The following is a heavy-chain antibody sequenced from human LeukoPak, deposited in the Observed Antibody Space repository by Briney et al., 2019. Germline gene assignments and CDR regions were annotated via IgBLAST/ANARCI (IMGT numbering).Heavy chain of an antibody. Sequence: SETLSLTCTVSGGSISSGDYYWSWIRQPPGKGLEWIGYIYYSGSTYYNPSLKSRVTVSVDTSKNQFSLKLSSVTAADTAVYHCAREAMYSYGNNFDYWGQGTLVTVSS. V-gene: IGHV4-30-4*01. J-gene: IGHJ4*02. CDR2: IYYSGST. D-gene: IGHD5-18*01. CDR3: AREAMYSYGNNFDY. CDR1: GGSISSGDYY.